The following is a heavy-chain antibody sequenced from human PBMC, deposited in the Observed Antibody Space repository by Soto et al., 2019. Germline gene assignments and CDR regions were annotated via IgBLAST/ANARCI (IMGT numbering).Heavy chain of an antibody. V-gene: IGHV4-59*08. J-gene: IGHJ6*03. D-gene: IGHD5-12*01. CDR3: ARVDSGCSGYDYPRYYYYYMDV. Sequence: SETLSLTCTVSGGSISRDYWSWIRQPPGKGLEWIGYIYYGGSTNYNPSLKSRVTISVDTSKNQFSLKLSSVTAADTAVYYCARVDSGCSGYDYPRYYYYYMDVWGKGTTVTVSS. CDR1: GGSISRDY. CDR2: IYYGGST.